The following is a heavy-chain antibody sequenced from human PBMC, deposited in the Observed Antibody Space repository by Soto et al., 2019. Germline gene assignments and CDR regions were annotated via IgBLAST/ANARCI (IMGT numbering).Heavy chain of an antibody. CDR3: ARAKRGYYYDSSGYSLDY. D-gene: IGHD3-22*01. J-gene: IGHJ4*02. V-gene: IGHV3-13*01. Sequence: EVQLVESGGGLVQPGGSLRLSCAASGFTFSSYDMHWVRQATGKGLEWVSAIGTAGDTYYPGSVKGRFTISRENAKNPLYLQMNSLRAEDTAVYYCARAKRGYYYDSSGYSLDYWGQGTLVTVSS. CDR2: IGTAGDT. CDR1: GFTFSSYD.